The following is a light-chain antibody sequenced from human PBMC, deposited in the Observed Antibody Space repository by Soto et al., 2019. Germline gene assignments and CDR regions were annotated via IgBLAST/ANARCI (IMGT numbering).Light chain of an antibody. CDR1: QSIDNW. Sequence: DIQMTQSPSTLSASVGDRVTITCRASQSIDNWLAWYQEKPGKAPKLLIYKTSTLASGVPSRFSGSASGTAFTLTIRRLQPDDFANYYCQQYYTMYTFGRGTRLEI. CDR2: KTS. CDR3: QQYYTMYT. V-gene: IGKV1-5*03. J-gene: IGKJ2*01.